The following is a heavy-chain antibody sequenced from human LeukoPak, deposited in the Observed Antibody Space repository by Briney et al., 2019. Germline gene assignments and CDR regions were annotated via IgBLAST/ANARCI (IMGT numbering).Heavy chain of an antibody. Sequence: GGSLRLSRAASGFTFSSYAMSWVRQAPGKGLEWVSAISGSGTSTYYAGSVKGRFTISRDNSKNMLYLHMNSLRADDTAVYYCAKGGNWGGIPAAGTFHNWGQGTLVTVSS. CDR1: GFTFSSYA. V-gene: IGHV3-23*01. CDR3: AKGGNWGGIPAAGTFHN. D-gene: IGHD6-25*01. J-gene: IGHJ4*02. CDR2: ISGSGTST.